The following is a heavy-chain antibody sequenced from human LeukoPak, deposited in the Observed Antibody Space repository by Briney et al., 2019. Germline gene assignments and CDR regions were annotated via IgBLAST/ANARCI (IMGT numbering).Heavy chain of an antibody. CDR1: GFTFSNAW. CDR2: IKSKTDGGTT. Sequence: PGGSLRLSCAASGFTFSNAWMSWVRQAPGKGLEWVGRIKSKTDGGTTDYAAPVKGRFTISRDDSKNTLYLQMNSLKTEDTAVYYCTTDGDIVVVPASGIWGQGTMVTVSS. J-gene: IGHJ3*02. V-gene: IGHV3-15*01. CDR3: TTDGDIVVVPASGI. D-gene: IGHD2-2*01.